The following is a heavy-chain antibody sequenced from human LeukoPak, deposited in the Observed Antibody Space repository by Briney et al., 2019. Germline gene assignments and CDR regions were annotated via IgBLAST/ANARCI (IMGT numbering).Heavy chain of an antibody. Sequence: SETLSLTSTVYGAYISNSGYYWIGIRQSPGTGLEWIGSIYFTETTYYNPSLKTRVRIFFNTSQNQFSLKLTSVTAADTSIYYCARGKYFCSGAPCGGDYFASWGQGTLVSVSS. V-gene: IGHV4-39*01. CDR1: GAYISNSGYY. D-gene: IGHD3-3*01. J-gene: IGHJ4*02. CDR3: ARGKYFCSGAPCGGDYFAS. CDR2: IYFTETT.